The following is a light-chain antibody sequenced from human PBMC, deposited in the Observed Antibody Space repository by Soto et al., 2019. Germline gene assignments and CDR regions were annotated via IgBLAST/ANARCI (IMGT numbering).Light chain of an antibody. CDR1: SSDIGAYDH. CDR2: SVS. V-gene: IGLV2-14*01. CDR3: ISYTVSRSYV. J-gene: IGLJ1*01. Sequence: QSVLTQPASVSGSPGQSITISCSATSSDIGAYDHVAWFQQFPGKTPKLMIYSVSNRPSGVSYRFSGSKSGNTASLTISGLQVEDEADYYCISYTVSRSYVFGNGTKVTVL.